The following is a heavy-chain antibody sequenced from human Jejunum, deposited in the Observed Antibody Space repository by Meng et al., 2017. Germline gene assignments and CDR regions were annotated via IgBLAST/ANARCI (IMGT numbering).Heavy chain of an antibody. D-gene: IGHD2-21*01. V-gene: IGHV4-4*02. Sequence: QVQLQAPGPGWVKPSGTLSLTCAVAGGSITSTKWWSWVRQTPGKGLEWIGEVFHSGTPNYNPSLMSRLTMSVDKSKNQFSLNLTSVTAADTAVYYCASRPVGIRTYYFDCWGQGTLVTVSS. CDR3: ASRPVGIRTYYFDC. J-gene: IGHJ4*02. CDR1: GGSITSTKW. CDR2: VFHSGTP.